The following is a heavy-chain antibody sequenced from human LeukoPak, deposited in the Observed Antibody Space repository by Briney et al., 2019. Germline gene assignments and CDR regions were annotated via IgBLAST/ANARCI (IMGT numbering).Heavy chain of an antibody. CDR2: ISSSGSII. V-gene: IGHV3-11*04. J-gene: IGHJ6*03. CDR3: AAVHYYYYYMDV. CDR1: GFTFSDYY. Sequence: GGSLRLSCAASGFTFSDYYMSWIRQAPGKGLEWVSHISSSGSIIYYAGSVKGRFTISRDNAKNSLYLQMNSLRAEDTAVYYCAAVHYYYYYMDVWGKGTTVTVSS.